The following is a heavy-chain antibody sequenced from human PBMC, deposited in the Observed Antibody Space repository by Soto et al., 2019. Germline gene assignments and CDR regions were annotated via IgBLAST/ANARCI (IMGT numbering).Heavy chain of an antibody. D-gene: IGHD1-1*01. CDR1: GGSFSGYY. J-gene: IGHJ4*02. CDR3: ARVDLERLDY. CDR2: INHSGST. Sequence: PSETLSLTCAVYGGSFSGYYWSWIRQPPGKGLEWIGEINHSGSTNYNPSLKSRVTISVDTSKNQFSLKLSSVTAADTAVYYCARVDLERLDYWGQGTLVTVSS. V-gene: IGHV4-34*01.